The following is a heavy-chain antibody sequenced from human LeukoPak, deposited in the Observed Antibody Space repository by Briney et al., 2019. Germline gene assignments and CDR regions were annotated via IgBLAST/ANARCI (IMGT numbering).Heavy chain of an antibody. CDR3: ARGQGTVTTH. V-gene: IGHV4-34*01. Sequence: SSETLSLTCAVSGGPFSGYYWTWIRQPPGKGLEWIGEINHSGSANYNPSLKSRVTISLDTSKNQFSLKLSSVTAADTAVYYCARGQGTVTTHWGQGTLVTVSS. CDR2: INHSGSA. J-gene: IGHJ4*02. D-gene: IGHD4-17*01. CDR1: GGPFSGYY.